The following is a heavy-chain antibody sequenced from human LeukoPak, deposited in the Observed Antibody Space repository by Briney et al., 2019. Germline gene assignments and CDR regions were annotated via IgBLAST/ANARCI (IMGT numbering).Heavy chain of an antibody. D-gene: IGHD3-3*01. CDR3: AVDYDYWSAYYSDSRMTPKR. V-gene: IGHV3-21*06. Sequence: GGSLRLSCAASGFTFSSYSMKWVRQAPGEGLEWVSSISSSSSYIDYVDSVKGRFTISRDNAKNSLYLQMNSLRAEDTAVYYCAVDYDYWSAYYSDSRMTPKRGGRGTLVTVSS. CDR2: ISSSSSYI. J-gene: IGHJ4*02. CDR1: GFTFSSYS.